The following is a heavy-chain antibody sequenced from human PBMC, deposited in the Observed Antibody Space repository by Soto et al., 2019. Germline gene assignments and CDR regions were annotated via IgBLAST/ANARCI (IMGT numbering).Heavy chain of an antibody. CDR1: GFTFSSYW. Sequence: PGGSLRLSCAASGFTFSSYWMHWVRQVPGKGLVWVSRISPDGKNTNYADSVKGRFTISRDNAKNTVFLQMNSLRVEDMAVYYCVRGASSGYYRIDYWGQGALVTSPQ. CDR2: ISPDGKNT. D-gene: IGHD3-22*01. CDR3: VRGASSGYYRIDY. J-gene: IGHJ4*02. V-gene: IGHV3-74*01.